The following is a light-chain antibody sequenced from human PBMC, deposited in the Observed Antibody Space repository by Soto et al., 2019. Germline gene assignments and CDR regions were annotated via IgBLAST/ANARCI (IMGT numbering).Light chain of an antibody. Sequence: QSVLTQPPSASGTPGQTVTISSSGSSSNIGSNYVFWYQHLPGTAPKLLIYGNNQQPSGVPDRFSGSRSGTSASLAISGLRPEDEADYYCAVWDDSLSGVVFGGGTQLTVL. V-gene: IGLV1-47*01. CDR1: SSNIGSNY. CDR2: GNN. J-gene: IGLJ3*02. CDR3: AVWDDSLSGVV.